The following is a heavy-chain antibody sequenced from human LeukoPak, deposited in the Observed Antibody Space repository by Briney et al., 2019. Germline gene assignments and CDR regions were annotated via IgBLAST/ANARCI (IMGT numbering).Heavy chain of an antibody. CDR2: ISSSSSYI. CDR3: ARVSGSRNYYFGAFDI. D-gene: IGHD3-10*01. J-gene: IGHJ3*02. CDR1: GFTFSSYS. Sequence: GGSLRLSCAASGFTFSSYSMNWVRQAPGKGLEWVSSISSSSSYIYYADSVKGRFTISRDNAKNSLYLQMNSLRAEDTAMYYCARVSGSRNYYFGAFDIWGQGTMVTVSS. V-gene: IGHV3-21*01.